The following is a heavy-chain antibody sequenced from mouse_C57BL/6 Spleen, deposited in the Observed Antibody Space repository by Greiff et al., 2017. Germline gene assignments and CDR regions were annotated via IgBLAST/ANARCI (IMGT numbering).Heavy chain of an antibody. J-gene: IGHJ1*03. V-gene: IGHV1-61*01. CDR3: SRGGYYGSRRYFDV. D-gene: IGHD1-1*01. Sequence: VQLQQPGAELVRPGSSVKLSCKASGYTFTSYWMDWVKQRPGQGLEWIGNIYPSDSETHYNQKFKDKATLTVGKSSSTAYMQLSSLTSEDSAVYYCSRGGYYGSRRYFDVWGTGTTVTVSS. CDR2: IYPSDSET. CDR1: GYTFTSYW.